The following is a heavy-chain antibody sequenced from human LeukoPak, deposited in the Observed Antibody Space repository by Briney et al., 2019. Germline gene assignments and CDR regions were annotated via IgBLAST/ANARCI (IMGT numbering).Heavy chain of an antibody. J-gene: IGHJ4*02. CDR3: ARDYWWNYDY. Sequence: GGSLRLSCAASGFTFSNYGMHWVRQAPGKGLEWVSVIWSDGNNKFYVDSVKGRFTTSRDNSKNTIYLQMDSLRAEDTAIYYCARDYWWNYDYWGQGTLVTVSS. CDR2: IWSDGNNK. CDR1: GFTFSNYG. D-gene: IGHD1-7*01. V-gene: IGHV3-33*01.